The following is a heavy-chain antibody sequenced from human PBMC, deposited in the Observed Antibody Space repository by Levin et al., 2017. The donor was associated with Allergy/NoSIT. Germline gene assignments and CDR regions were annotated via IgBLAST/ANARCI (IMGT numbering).Heavy chain of an antibody. CDR3: VRGERLGGDY. V-gene: IGHV4-59*01. D-gene: IGHD3-10*01. J-gene: IGHJ4*02. Sequence: SETLSLTCTVSGGSITGNYWSWIRQPPGKGLEWVGYIFYSGTTNYNPSLKSRVTISVDTSKNQFSLKLSSVTAADTAVYYCVRGERLGGDYWGQGTLVTVSS. CDR1: GGSITGNY. CDR2: IFYSGTT.